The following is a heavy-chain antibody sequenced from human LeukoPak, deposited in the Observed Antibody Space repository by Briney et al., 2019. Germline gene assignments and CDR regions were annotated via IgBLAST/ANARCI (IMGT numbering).Heavy chain of an antibody. CDR2: ISSSSSYT. CDR1: GFTFSDYY. V-gene: IGHV3-11*06. Sequence: GGSLRLSCAASGFTFSDYYMSWIRQAPGKGLEWVSYISSSSSYTNYADSVKGRFTISRDNAKNSLYLQMNGLRAEDTAVYYCATAGYCSGGSCSDYYYGMDVWGKGTTVTVSS. J-gene: IGHJ6*04. D-gene: IGHD2-15*01. CDR3: ATAGYCSGGSCSDYYYGMDV.